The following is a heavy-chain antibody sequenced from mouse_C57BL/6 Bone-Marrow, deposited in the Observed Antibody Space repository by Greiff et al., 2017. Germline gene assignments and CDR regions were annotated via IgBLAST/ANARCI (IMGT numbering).Heavy chain of an antibody. Sequence: EVKLVESGEGLVKPGGSLKLSCAASGFTFSSYAMSWVRQTPEKRLEWVAYISSGGDYSYYADPVKGRFTISRDNARNTLYLQMSSLKSENTAMYYCTRGPPYGYYAMDYWGQGTSVTVSA. CDR2: ISSGGDYS. J-gene: IGHJ4*01. D-gene: IGHD1-1*02. CDR3: TRGPPYGYYAMDY. CDR1: GFTFSSYA. V-gene: IGHV5-9-1*02.